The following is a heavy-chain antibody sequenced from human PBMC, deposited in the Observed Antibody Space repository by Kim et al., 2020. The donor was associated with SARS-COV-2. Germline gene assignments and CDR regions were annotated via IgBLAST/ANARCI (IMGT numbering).Heavy chain of an antibody. CDR3: ARLRRPSTSSTGGWFDP. D-gene: IGHD2-2*01. CDR1: GYTFTGYY. J-gene: IGHJ5*02. Sequence: ASVKVSCKASGYTFTGYYMHWVRQAPGQGLEWMGWINPNSGGTNYAQKFQGRVTMTRDTSISTAYMELSRLRSDDTAVYYCARLRRPSTSSTGGWFDPWGQGTLVTVSS. CDR2: INPNSGGT. V-gene: IGHV1-2*02.